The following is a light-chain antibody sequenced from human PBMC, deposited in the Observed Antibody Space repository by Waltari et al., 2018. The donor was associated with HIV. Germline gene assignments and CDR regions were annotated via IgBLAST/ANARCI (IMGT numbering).Light chain of an antibody. V-gene: IGLV1-47*01. CDR3: AAWDDSLSGLV. Sequence: QSVLTQPPSASGTPGQRVTNSCSGSSSNICIHYVSWYQQLPGTAPKLLIYRNNQRPSGVPDRFSGSKSGTSASLAISGLRSEDETNYYCAAWDDSLSGLVFGGGTKLTVL. J-gene: IGLJ3*02. CDR2: RNN. CDR1: SSNICIHY.